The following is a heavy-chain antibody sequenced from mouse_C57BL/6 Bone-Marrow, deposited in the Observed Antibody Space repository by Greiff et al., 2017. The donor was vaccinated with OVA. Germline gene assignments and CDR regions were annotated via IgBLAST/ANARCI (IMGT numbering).Heavy chain of an antibody. CDR3: ARDGGNYRFAY. V-gene: IGHV5-4*01. CDR1: GFTFSSYA. CDR2: ISDGGSYT. Sequence: VQLKQSGGGLVKPGGSLKLSCAASGFTFSSYAMSWVRQTPEKRLEWVATISDGGSYTYYPDNVKGRFTISRDNAKNNLYLQMSHLKSEDTAMYYCARDGGNYRFAYWGQGTLVTVSA. D-gene: IGHD1-1*02. J-gene: IGHJ3*01.